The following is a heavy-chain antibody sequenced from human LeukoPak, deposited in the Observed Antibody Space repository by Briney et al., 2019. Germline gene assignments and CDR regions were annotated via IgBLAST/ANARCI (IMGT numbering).Heavy chain of an antibody. Sequence: GGSLRLSCAASGFTFSDYWMSWVRQAPGKGLEWVANIKKDGSDKNYVDSVKGRFTISRDNTKSSVYLQMNSLRVEDTAVYYCARDNAQPGYSSGWYYYWGQGTLVTVSS. V-gene: IGHV3-7*01. CDR2: IKKDGSDK. CDR3: ARDNAQPGYSSGWYYY. J-gene: IGHJ4*02. CDR1: GFTFSDYW. D-gene: IGHD6-19*01.